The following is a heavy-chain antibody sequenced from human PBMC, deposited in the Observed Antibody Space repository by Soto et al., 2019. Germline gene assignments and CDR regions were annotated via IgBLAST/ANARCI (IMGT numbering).Heavy chain of an antibody. CDR2: ISGSGANT. V-gene: IGHV3-23*01. J-gene: IGHJ4*02. D-gene: IGHD3-3*01. Sequence: DVQLLESGGGLAQPGGSRRLSCEASGFSFGSYAMGWVSQAPGKGLGWVSFISGSGANTHYADFVKCWFTISRDKFKNTLSLHMNRLRAEDTALYYCAKHRAFTISSPFDSLGQGTLVTVSS. CDR1: GFSFGSYA. CDR3: AKHRAFTISSPFDS.